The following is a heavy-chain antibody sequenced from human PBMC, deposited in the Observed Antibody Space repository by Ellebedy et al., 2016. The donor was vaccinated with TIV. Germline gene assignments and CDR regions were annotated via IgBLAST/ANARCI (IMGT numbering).Heavy chain of an antibody. D-gene: IGHD3-16*01. CDR1: GGSLSDNY. CDR3: VSSASMDAFDL. V-gene: IGHV4-59*01. CDR2: LYYTGST. J-gene: IGHJ3*01. Sequence: SETLSLTCAVSGGSLSDNYRTWIRQPPGKGLEWIGYLYYTGSTNYNPSLKSRVTISVNTPRNQFSLKLSSVTAADTAVYYCVSSASMDAFDLWGQGTKVTVSS.